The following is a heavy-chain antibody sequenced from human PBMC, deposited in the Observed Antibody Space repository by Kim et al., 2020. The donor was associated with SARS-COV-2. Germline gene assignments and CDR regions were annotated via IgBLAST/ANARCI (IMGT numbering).Heavy chain of an antibody. V-gene: IGHV3-15*01. Sequence: GGSLRLSCAASGFTFSNAWMSWVRQAPGKGLEWVGRIKSKTDGGTTDYAAPVKGRFTISRDDSKNTLYLQMNSLKTEDTAVYYCTTDPGPGYSSSWYLNWGQGTLVTVSS. CDR3: TTDPGPGYSSSWYLN. D-gene: IGHD6-13*01. J-gene: IGHJ4*02. CDR1: GFTFSNAW. CDR2: IKSKTDGGTT.